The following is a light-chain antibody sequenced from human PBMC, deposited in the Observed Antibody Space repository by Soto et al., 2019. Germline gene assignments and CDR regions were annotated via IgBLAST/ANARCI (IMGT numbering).Light chain of an antibody. Sequence: QSVLTQPPSVSAAPGQKVTISCSGSSSNIGNNYVSWYQQLPGTAPKLLIYENNKRPSGIPDRFSGYKSGTSATLGITGLQTGDEADYYCGTWDSSLSGGVFGTGTKLTVL. CDR1: SSNIGNNY. V-gene: IGLV1-51*02. CDR2: ENN. J-gene: IGLJ1*01. CDR3: GTWDSSLSGGV.